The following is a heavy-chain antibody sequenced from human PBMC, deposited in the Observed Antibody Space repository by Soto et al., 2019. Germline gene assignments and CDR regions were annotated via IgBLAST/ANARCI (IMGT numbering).Heavy chain of an antibody. CDR2: ISYDGRVK. D-gene: IGHD1-26*01. V-gene: IGHV3-30*04. CDR3: ARDFIVGAPDYFDY. Sequence: GGSLRLSRAASGFTFSDYPMHWVRQAPGKGLEWVAVISYDGRVKYYVDSVKGRFTISRDDSKNTLYLQMNSLRVDDTAVYYCARDFIVGAPDYFDYWGQGT. CDR1: GFTFSDYP. J-gene: IGHJ4*02.